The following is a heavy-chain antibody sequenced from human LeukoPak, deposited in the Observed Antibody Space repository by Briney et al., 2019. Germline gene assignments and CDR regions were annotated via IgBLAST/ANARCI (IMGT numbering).Heavy chain of an antibody. CDR3: ARDEGGYYHPLYYFDY. Sequence: ASVKASCKASGYTFTSYYMHWVRQAPGQGLEWMGIINPSGGSTSYAQKFQGRVTMTRDTSTSTVYMELSSLRSEDTAVYYCARDEGGYYHPLYYFDYWGQGTLVTVSS. V-gene: IGHV1-46*01. CDR1: GYTFTSYY. J-gene: IGHJ4*02. D-gene: IGHD3-22*01. CDR2: INPSGGST.